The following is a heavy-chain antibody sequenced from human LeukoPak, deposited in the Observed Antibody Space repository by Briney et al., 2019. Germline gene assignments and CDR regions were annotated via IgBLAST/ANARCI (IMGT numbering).Heavy chain of an antibody. CDR1: GGSISRYY. J-gene: IGHJ5*02. Sequence: PSETLSLTCTVSGGSISRYYWSWIRQPPGKGLEWIGYIYYTGSTSYNPSLKSRVTMSLDASKNQFSLELNSVTPADTAVYYCARGGNYWPQWWFDPWGRGTLVSVSS. CDR2: IYYTGST. V-gene: IGHV4-59*01. CDR3: ARGGNYWPQWWFDP. D-gene: IGHD1-26*01.